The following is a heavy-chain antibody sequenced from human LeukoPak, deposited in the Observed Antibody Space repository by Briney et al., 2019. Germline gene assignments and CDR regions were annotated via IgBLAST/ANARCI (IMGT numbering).Heavy chain of an antibody. V-gene: IGHV4-59*01. CDR2: IDYSGRA. J-gene: IGHJ4*02. D-gene: IGHD5-12*01. Sequence: SETLSLTCTVSGGSLTNYYWAWLRQPPGKGLEWIGYIDYSGRANYSPSLKSRVTISLDTSNNQFSLKFNSVTAADTAVYYCARALATMFFDYWGQGTLVTAST. CDR3: ARALATMFFDY. CDR1: GGSLTNYY.